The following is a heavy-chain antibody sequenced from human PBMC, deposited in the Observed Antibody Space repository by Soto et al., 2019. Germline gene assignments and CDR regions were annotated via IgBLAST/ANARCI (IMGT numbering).Heavy chain of an antibody. V-gene: IGHV4-39*01. J-gene: IGHJ6*03. CDR2: IYYSGST. CDR3: ARPAVLWGLRYIDSTGIGYMDV. CDR1: GGSISSSSYY. Sequence: SETLSLTCTVSGGSISSSSYYWGWIRQAPGKGLEWIGSIYYSGSTYYNPSLKSRVTISVDTSKNQFSLKLSSVTAADTAVYYCARPAVLWGLRYIDSTGIGYMDVWGKGT. D-gene: IGHD3-9*01.